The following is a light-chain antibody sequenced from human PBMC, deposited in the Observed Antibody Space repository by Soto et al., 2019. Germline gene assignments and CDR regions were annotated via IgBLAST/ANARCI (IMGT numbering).Light chain of an antibody. CDR1: SSDVGGYNY. J-gene: IGLJ1*01. CDR3: SSYAGSSNV. CDR2: EVN. Sequence: QSALTQPPSASGSPGQSVAISCTGTSSDVGGYNYVSWYQQHPGKAPKLMIYEVNKRPSGVPDRFSGSKSGNTASLTVSGLQAEDEADYYCSSYAGSSNVFGTWTKVT. V-gene: IGLV2-8*01.